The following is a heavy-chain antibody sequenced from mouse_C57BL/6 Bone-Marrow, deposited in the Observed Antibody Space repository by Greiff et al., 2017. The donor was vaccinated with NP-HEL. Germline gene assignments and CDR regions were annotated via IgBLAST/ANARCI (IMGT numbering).Heavy chain of an antibody. CDR2: ISDGGSYT. CDR3: ARERDGYYYAMDD. CDR1: GFTFSSYA. D-gene: IGHD2-3*01. V-gene: IGHV5-4*01. J-gene: IGHJ4*01. Sequence: EVQGVESGGGLVKPGGSLKLSCAASGFTFSSYAMSWVRQTPEKRLEWVATISDGGSYTYYPDNVKGRFTISRDNSTNNLYLQMSHLKSEDTAMYYCARERDGYYYAMDDWGQGTSVTVSS.